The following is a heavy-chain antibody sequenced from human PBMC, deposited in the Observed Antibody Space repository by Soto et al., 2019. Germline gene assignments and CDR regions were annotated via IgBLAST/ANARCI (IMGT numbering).Heavy chain of an antibody. J-gene: IGHJ4*02. CDR2: ISYDGSNK. Sequence: GGSLRLSCAASGFTFSSYAMHWVRQAPGKGLEWVALISYDGSNKDYADSVKGRFTISRDNSRNTLFLQMNSLRAEDTAVYYCARDYYKYYDSSGYYRSPAYWGQGTLVTVSS. D-gene: IGHD3-22*01. CDR3: ARDYYKYYDSSGYYRSPAY. V-gene: IGHV3-30-3*01. CDR1: GFTFSSYA.